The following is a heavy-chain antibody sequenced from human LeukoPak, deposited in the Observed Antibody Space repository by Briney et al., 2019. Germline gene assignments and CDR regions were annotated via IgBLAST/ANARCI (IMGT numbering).Heavy chain of an antibody. CDR3: ARCGILVGADDAFDI. Sequence: PSETLSLTCTVSGGSISSYYWSWIRQPAGQGLEWIGRIYTSGSTNYNPSLKSRVTMSVDTSKNQFSLKLSSVTAADTAVYYCARCGILVGADDAFDIWGQGTMVTVSS. D-gene: IGHD1-26*01. CDR1: GGSISSYY. V-gene: IGHV4-4*07. J-gene: IGHJ3*02. CDR2: IYTSGST.